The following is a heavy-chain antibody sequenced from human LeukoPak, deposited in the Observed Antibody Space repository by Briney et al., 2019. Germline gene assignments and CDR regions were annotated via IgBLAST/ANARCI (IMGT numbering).Heavy chain of an antibody. D-gene: IGHD4-17*01. CDR3: ARSKNYGDPPFDY. CDR2: ISGSGGST. V-gene: IGHV3-23*01. Sequence: GGSLRLSCAASGFTFSSYAMSWVRQAPGKGLEWVSAISGSGGSTYYADSVKGRFTISRDNSKNSLYLQMNSLRAEDTAVYYCARSKNYGDPPFDYWGQGTLVTVSS. J-gene: IGHJ4*02. CDR1: GFTFSSYA.